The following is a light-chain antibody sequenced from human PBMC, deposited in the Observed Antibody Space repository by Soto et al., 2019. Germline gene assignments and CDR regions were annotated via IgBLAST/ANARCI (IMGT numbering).Light chain of an antibody. CDR2: GAS. Sequence: EIVMTQSPATLSVSPGERATLSCRASQSVSSNLAWYQQKPGQAPRLLIYGASTRAPGIPARFSGSGSGTEFTLTISSRQSEDFAVYYCQQYNNWPPMAFGQGTKVEIK. CDR3: QQYNNWPPMA. CDR1: QSVSSN. V-gene: IGKV3-15*01. J-gene: IGKJ1*01.